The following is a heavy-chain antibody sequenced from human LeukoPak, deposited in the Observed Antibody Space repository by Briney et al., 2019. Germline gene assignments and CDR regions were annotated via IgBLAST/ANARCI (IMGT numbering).Heavy chain of an antibody. CDR1: CGSINNADW. V-gene: IGHV4-4*02. Sequence: SETLSLTCAVCCGSINNADWWSWVRQPPGKGLEWIAEVAHHGKTNYNPSLESRVTVSLDKSKSQFSLNLTSVTAADTAVYYCASFGTTGAGALTWYFDYWGQGTLVTVSS. CDR2: VAHHGKT. D-gene: IGHD4-17*01. CDR3: ASFGTTGAGALTWYFDY. J-gene: IGHJ4*02.